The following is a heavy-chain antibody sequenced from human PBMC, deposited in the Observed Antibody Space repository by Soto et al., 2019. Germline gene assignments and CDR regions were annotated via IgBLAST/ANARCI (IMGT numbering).Heavy chain of an antibody. Sequence: SETLSLTCAVYGGSFSGYYWSWIRQPPGKGLEWIGEINHSGSTNYNPSLKSRVTISVDTSKNQFSLKLSSVTAADTAVYYCAGLRYFKGYGMDVWGQGTTVTVSS. CDR2: INHSGST. D-gene: IGHD3-9*01. J-gene: IGHJ6*02. V-gene: IGHV4-34*01. CDR1: GGSFSGYY. CDR3: AGLRYFKGYGMDV.